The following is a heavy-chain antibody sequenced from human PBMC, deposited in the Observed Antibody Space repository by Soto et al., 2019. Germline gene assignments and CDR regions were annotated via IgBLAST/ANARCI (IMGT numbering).Heavy chain of an antibody. CDR1: GFTFSSYW. D-gene: IGHD3-16*02. V-gene: IGHV3-7*01. Sequence: EVQLVESGGGLVQPGGSLRLSCAASGFTFSSYWMSWVRQAPGKGLEWVANIKQDGSEKYYVDSVKGRFTISRDNAENSLYLQMNSLRAEDTAVYYCARDKIYDYIWGSYRYTRTKKNDAFDIWGQGTMVTVSS. CDR2: IKQDGSEK. J-gene: IGHJ3*02. CDR3: ARDKIYDYIWGSYRYTRTKKNDAFDI.